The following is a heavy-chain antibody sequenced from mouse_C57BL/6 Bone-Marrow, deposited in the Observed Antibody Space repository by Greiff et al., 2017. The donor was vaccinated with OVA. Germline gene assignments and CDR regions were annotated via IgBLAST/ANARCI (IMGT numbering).Heavy chain of an antibody. V-gene: IGHV14-4*01. J-gene: IGHJ1*03. CDR1: GFNIKDDY. CDR3: TSIYDGYYRYFDV. D-gene: IGHD2-3*01. CDR2: IDPENGDT. Sequence: EVQLQQSGAELVRPGASVTLSCTASGFNIKDDYMHWVKQRPEQGLAWIGWIDPENGDTEYASKFQGKATITEDTSSNTAYLQLSSLTSEDTAVYYCTSIYDGYYRYFDVWGTGTTVTVSS.